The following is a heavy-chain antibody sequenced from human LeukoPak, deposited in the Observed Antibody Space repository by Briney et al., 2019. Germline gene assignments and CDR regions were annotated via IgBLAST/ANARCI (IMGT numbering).Heavy chain of an antibody. J-gene: IGHJ4*02. CDR1: GGSISSSSYY. CDR3: ARDNYDFWSGYQFDY. CDR2: IYYSGST. D-gene: IGHD3-3*01. V-gene: IGHV4-39*07. Sequence: PSETLSLTCTVSGGSISSSSYYWGWIRQPPGKGLEWIGSIYYSGSTYYNPSLKSRVTISVDTSKNQFSLKLSSVTAADTAVYYCARDNYDFWSGYQFDYWGQGTLVTVSS.